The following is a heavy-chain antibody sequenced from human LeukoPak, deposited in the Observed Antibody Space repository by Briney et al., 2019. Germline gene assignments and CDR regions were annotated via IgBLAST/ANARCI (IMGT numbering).Heavy chain of an antibody. D-gene: IGHD6-6*01. CDR3: ARGYSSSSGRAFDI. Sequence: GGSLRLSCAASGFTFSDYYMSWIRQAPGKGLEGVSYISSSGDTIYYADPVKGRFTVSRDNAKNSLYLQMDSLRAEDTAVYYCARGYSSSSGRAFDIWGQGTMVTVSS. CDR1: GFTFSDYY. J-gene: IGHJ3*02. V-gene: IGHV3-11*04. CDR2: ISSSGDTI.